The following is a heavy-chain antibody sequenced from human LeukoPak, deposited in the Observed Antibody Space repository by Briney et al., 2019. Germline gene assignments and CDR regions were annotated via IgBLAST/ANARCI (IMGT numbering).Heavy chain of an antibody. Sequence: SETLSLTCTVSGGSISSSGYYWGWIRQPPGQGLEWIGSIYYSGSTYYNPSLKSRVSISVDTSNNQFSLKLSSVTAADTVVYYCARGTDCSSTGCYFSLWGQGTLVTVSS. D-gene: IGHD2-2*01. CDR3: ARGTDCSSTGCYFSL. J-gene: IGHJ4*02. V-gene: IGHV4-39*07. CDR2: IYYSGST. CDR1: GGSISSSGYY.